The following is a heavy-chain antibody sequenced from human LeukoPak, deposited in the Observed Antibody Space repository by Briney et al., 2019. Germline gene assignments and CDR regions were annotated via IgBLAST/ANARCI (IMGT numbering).Heavy chain of an antibody. J-gene: IGHJ3*02. D-gene: IGHD2-8*01. V-gene: IGHV4-30-2*01. CDR3: ARRYCTNGVCPLDI. CDR1: GGSISSGGYS. Sequence: SETLSLTCAVSGGSISSGGYSWSWIRQPPGTGLEWIGYIYHSGSTYYNPSLKSRVTISVDRSKNQFSLKLSSVTAADTAVYYCARRYCTNGVCPLDIWGQGTTVTVSS. CDR2: IYHSGST.